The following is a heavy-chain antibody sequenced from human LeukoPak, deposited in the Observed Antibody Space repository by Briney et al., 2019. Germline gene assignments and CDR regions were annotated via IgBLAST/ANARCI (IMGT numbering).Heavy chain of an antibody. V-gene: IGHV3-13*01. CDR1: GFTFSSYD. CDR3: ARGYYYGSGSPFDI. Sequence: PGGSLRLSCAASGFTFSSYDMHWVRQATGKGLEWVSAIGTAGDTYYPGSVKGRFTISRENAKNSLYLQMNSLRAGDTAVYYCARGYYYGSGSPFDIWGQGTMVTVSS. J-gene: IGHJ3*02. CDR2: IGTAGDT. D-gene: IGHD3-10*01.